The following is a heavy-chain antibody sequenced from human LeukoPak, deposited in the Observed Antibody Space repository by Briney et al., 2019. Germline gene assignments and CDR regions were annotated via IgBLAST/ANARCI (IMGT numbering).Heavy chain of an antibody. Sequence: PSETLSLTCAVYVGSFSGYYWSWVRQPPGKGLEWIGEIDRSGSTNCNSSLKSRVTVSVDTSKNQFSLKLSSVTAADTAVYYCARRSTATKYFDYWGRGTLVTVSS. CDR1: VGSFSGYY. CDR3: ARRSTATKYFDY. D-gene: IGHD4-17*01. CDR2: IDRSGST. V-gene: IGHV4-34*01. J-gene: IGHJ4*02.